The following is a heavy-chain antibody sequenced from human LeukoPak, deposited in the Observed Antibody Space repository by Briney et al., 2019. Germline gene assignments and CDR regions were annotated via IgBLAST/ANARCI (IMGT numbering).Heavy chain of an antibody. CDR1: GYTFTSYG. CDR3: AKSIRKRITIFGVVIGDTFDI. CDR2: IIPMFGTA. Sequence: SVKVSCKASGYTFTSYGISWVRQAPGQGLEWMGGIIPMFGTAKYAQKFQGRVTITADKSTSTAYMELSSLRSEDTAVYYCAKSIRKRITIFGVVIGDTFDIWGQGTMVTVSS. V-gene: IGHV1-69*06. J-gene: IGHJ3*02. D-gene: IGHD3-3*01.